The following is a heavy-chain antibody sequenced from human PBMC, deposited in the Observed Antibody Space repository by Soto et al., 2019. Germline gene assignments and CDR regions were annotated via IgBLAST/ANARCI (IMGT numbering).Heavy chain of an antibody. V-gene: IGHV3-23*01. J-gene: IGHJ4*02. D-gene: IGHD6-25*01. Sequence: QPGGSLRLSCAASGFTFSSYAMSWVRQAPGKGLEWVSAISGSGGSTYYADSVKGRFTISRDNSKNTLYLQMNSLRAEDTAAYYCARDGVAAGNINFDYWGQGTLVTVSS. CDR1: GFTFSSYA. CDR2: ISGSGGST. CDR3: ARDGVAAGNINFDY.